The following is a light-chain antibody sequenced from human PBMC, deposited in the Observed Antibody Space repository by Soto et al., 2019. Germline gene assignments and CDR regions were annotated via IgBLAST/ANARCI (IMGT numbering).Light chain of an antibody. CDR1: QSVSNN. CDR3: QQYNNWPQT. V-gene: IGKV3-15*01. CDR2: GAS. Sequence: ERLLTQSPGTLSVSPGERATLSCRASQSVSNNLAWYQQKPGQAPRLLIYGASTRATGISARFSGSGSETEFTLTIDSLQSEDFAVYYCQQYNNWPQTFGQGTKVDIK. J-gene: IGKJ1*01.